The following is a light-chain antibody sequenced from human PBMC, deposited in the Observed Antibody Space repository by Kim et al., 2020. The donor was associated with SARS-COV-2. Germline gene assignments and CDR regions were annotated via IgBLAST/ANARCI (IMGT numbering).Light chain of an antibody. CDR1: QSINNW. J-gene: IGKJ2*01. V-gene: IGKV1-5*01. Sequence: SASVGDRVTITCRASQSINNWLAWYQQRPGKAPKLLIYAASNSESGVPSRFSGSASGTEFTLTITSLQPDDFATYYCQQYNYYPYTFGQGTKLEIK. CDR2: AAS. CDR3: QQYNYYPYT.